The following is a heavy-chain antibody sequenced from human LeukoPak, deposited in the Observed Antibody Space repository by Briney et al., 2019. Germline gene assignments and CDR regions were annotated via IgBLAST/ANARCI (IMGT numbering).Heavy chain of an antibody. J-gene: IGHJ5*02. D-gene: IGHD2/OR15-2a*01. V-gene: IGHV1-46*01. CDR1: GYTFTNHY. CDR3: ARDNSRNEEGLTSWWFDP. Sequence: ASVKVSCKASGYTFTNHYAHWVRQTPGQGLEWMELINPTGGSTKYAQKFQGRLTLTRDTSTSTDYMELSSLRSEDTAVYYCARDNSRNEEGLTSWWFDPWGQGTLVTVSS. CDR2: INPTGGST.